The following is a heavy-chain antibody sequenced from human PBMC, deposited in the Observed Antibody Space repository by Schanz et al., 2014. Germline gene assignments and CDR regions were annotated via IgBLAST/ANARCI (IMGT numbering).Heavy chain of an antibody. V-gene: IGHV3-7*03. J-gene: IGHJ4*02. D-gene: IGHD3-9*01. CDR1: GFIFSNYG. Sequence: VQLVESGGGVVQPGGSLRLSCAASGFIFSNYGMHWVRQAPGKGLEWVANIKQDGSEKYYVDAVKGRFTISRDNAKNTLYLQMNSLRAEDTAVYYCAKQIHYDILTVTRNWGQGTLVTVSS. CDR2: IKQDGSEK. CDR3: AKQIHYDILTVTRN.